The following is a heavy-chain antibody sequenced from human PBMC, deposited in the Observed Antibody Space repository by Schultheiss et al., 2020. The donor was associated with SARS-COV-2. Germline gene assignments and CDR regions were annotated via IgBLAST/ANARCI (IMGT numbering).Heavy chain of an antibody. CDR3: ANGLKYSSSWGNWFDP. CDR1: GFTVSSNY. J-gene: IGHJ5*02. Sequence: GGSLRLSCAASGFTVSSNYMNWVRQAPGKGLEWVSTIGGVDGITYYADSVKGRFIISRHNSKNMVYLQMNSLRAEDTAVYYCANGLKYSSSWGNWFDPWGQGTLVTVSS. D-gene: IGHD6-13*01. CDR2: IGGVDGIT. V-gene: IGHV3-66*02.